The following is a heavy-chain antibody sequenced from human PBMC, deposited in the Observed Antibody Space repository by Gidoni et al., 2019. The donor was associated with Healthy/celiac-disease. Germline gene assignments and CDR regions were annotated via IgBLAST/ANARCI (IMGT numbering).Heavy chain of an antibody. CDR3: VKLRADKIVATIRGGPFDY. J-gene: IGHJ4*02. CDR2: ISSNGGST. Sequence: EVQLVASGGGLVQPGGSLRLSCSASGFTFRRYAMHWVRQAPGKGLEYVSAISSNGGSTYYADSVKGRFTISRDNSKNTLYLQMSSLRAEDTAVYYCVKLRADKIVATIRGGPFDYWGQGTLVTVSS. CDR1: GFTFRRYA. D-gene: IGHD5-12*01. V-gene: IGHV3-64D*08.